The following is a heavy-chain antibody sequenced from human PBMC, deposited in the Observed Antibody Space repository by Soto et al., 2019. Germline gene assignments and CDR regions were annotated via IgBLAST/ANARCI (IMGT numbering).Heavy chain of an antibody. J-gene: IGHJ4*02. V-gene: IGHV3-21*01. CDR3: ARGGLGVVVPAPIAADY. D-gene: IGHD2-2*01. Sequence: GGSLRLSCAASGFTFSSYSMNWVRQAPGKGLEWVSSISRSSNYIYYADSLKGRFTISRDNAKNSLYLQMNSLRDEDTAMYYCARGGLGVVVPAPIAADYWGQGILVTVSS. CDR2: ISRSSNYI. CDR1: GFTFSSYS.